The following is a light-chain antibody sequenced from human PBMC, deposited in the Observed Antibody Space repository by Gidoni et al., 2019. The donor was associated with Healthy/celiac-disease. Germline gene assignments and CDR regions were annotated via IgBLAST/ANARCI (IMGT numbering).Light chain of an antibody. J-gene: IGLJ2*01. CDR2: KDS. Sequence: SYELTQPPSVSVSPGQTARITCSGDALPKQYAYWYQQKPGPAPVLVIYKDSERPSGIPERFSGTSAGRTVTLTISRVQAEDEADYYCQSADSSGTYVVFGGGTKLTVL. CDR1: ALPKQY. V-gene: IGLV3-25*02. CDR3: QSADSSGTYVV.